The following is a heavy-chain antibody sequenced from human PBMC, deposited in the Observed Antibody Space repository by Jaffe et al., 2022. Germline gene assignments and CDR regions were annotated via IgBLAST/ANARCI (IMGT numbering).Heavy chain of an antibody. CDR1: GYSISSGYY. CDR3: AILKGNGGNSY. D-gene: IGHD2-21*02. CDR2: IYHSGST. J-gene: IGHJ4*02. Sequence: QVQLQESGPGLVKPSETLSLTCAVSGYSISSGYYWGWIRQPPGKGLEWIGSIYHSGSTYYNPSLKSRVTISVDTSKNQFSLKLSSVTAADTAVYYCAILKGNGGNSYWGQGTLVTVSS. V-gene: IGHV4-38-2*01.